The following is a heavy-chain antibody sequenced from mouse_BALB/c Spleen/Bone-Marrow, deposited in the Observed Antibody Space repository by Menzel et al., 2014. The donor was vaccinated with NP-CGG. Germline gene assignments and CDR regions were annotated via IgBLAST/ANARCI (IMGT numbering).Heavy chain of an antibody. CDR2: INPYNGGT. CDR1: GYSFTGYT. V-gene: IGHV1-18*01. CDR3: SRRESMDH. J-gene: IGHJ4*01. Sequence: EVQLVESGPELVKPGASMKISCKASGYSFTGYTMNWVKQSHGKNLEWIGLINPYNGGTIYNQKFKGKATLMVDKPSSTAYMRHLSQTHEDSAVYNCSRRESMDHWGQGTSVTVSS.